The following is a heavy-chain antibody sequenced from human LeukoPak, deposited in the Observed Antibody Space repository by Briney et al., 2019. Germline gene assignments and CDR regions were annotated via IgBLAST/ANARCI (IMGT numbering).Heavy chain of an antibody. V-gene: IGHV1-24*01. D-gene: IGHD2-15*01. CDR2: FDFEEGKI. Sequence: ASVKVSCKVSGYTLTELSMHWVRQVPGKGLEWMGGFDFEEGKIIYAQKFQGRVTVTEDTSTDTAYMELSSLTSEDTAVYYCTAATGWSRSMMWGQGTAVTVSS. CDR3: TAATGWSRSMM. J-gene: IGHJ4*02. CDR1: GYTLTELS.